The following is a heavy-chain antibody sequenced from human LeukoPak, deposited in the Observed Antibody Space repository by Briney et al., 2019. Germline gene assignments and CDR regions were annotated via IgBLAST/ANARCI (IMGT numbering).Heavy chain of an antibody. CDR2: IIPIFGTA. CDR3: ARACGGGSCRRNWFDP. Sequence: ASVKVSCKASGGTFSSYAISWVRQAPGQGLEWMGGIIPIFGTANYAQKFQGRVTVTADEATRTAYMELSSLRSADPAVYYCARACGGGSCRRNWFDPWGQGTLVTVSS. J-gene: IGHJ5*02. V-gene: IGHV1-69*13. D-gene: IGHD2-15*01. CDR1: GGTFSSYA.